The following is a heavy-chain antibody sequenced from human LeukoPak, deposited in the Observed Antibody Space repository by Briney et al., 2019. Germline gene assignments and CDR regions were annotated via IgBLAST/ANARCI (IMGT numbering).Heavy chain of an antibody. CDR1: GYTFTSYG. CDR2: ISAYNGNT. V-gene: IGHV1-18*04. Sequence: ASVKVSCKASGYTFTSYGISWVRQAPGQGLEWVGWISAYNGNTNYAQKLQGRVTMTTDTSTSTAYMELRSLRSDDTAVYYCARLRQWLANGYFDYWGQGTLVTVSS. J-gene: IGHJ4*02. CDR3: ARLRQWLANGYFDY. D-gene: IGHD6-19*01.